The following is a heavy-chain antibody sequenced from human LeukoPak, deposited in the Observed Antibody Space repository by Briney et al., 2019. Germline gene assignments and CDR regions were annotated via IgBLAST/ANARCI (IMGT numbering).Heavy chain of an antibody. Sequence: PSETLSLTCAVYGGSFSGYYWSWIRQPPGKGLVWIGEINHSGSTNYNPSLKSRVTILVDTSKNQFSLKLSSVTAADTAVYYCARGLRFLVVWGQGTTVTVSS. CDR2: INHSGST. V-gene: IGHV4-34*01. J-gene: IGHJ6*02. CDR1: GGSFSGYY. CDR3: ARGLRFLVV. D-gene: IGHD3-3*01.